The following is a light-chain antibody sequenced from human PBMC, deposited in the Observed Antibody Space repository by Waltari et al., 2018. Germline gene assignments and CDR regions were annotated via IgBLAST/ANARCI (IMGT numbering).Light chain of an antibody. V-gene: IGKV1-39*01. Sequence: DILMTLSPSSLSASVGARVTITCRANQSISTHIIWYQQEPGKAPKPLIYIASTLHSGVPSRFSGRGSGTDFTLTISSLQPEDFATYYCQQSYSTLLGTFGQGTKVEIK. J-gene: IGKJ1*01. CDR1: QSISTH. CDR2: IAS. CDR3: QQSYSTLLGT.